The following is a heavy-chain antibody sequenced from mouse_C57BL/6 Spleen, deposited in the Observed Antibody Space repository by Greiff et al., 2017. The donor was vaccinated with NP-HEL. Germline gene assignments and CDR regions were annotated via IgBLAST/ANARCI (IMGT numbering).Heavy chain of an antibody. J-gene: IGHJ1*03. Sequence: VKLQQPGAELVRPGSSVKLSCKASGYTFTSYWMHWVKQRPIQGLEWIGNIDPSDSETHYNQKFKDKATLTVDKSSSTAYMQLSSLTSEDSAVYYCARSGNWYFDVWGTGTTVTVSS. V-gene: IGHV1-52*01. D-gene: IGHD1-1*01. CDR2: IDPSDSET. CDR1: GYTFTSYW. CDR3: ARSGNWYFDV.